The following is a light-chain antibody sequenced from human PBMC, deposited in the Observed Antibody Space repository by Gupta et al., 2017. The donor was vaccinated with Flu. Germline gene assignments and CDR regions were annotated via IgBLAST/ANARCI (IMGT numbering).Light chain of an antibody. Sequence: QTARITCGESNIGSKGMYCYQQRPSQAPMLLWYGDRARPSGIPERFSCSNCGSTATLTSSRVEAGDEADYYCQLWNRSRDQKGFGGGTKLTGL. CDR1: NIGSKG. CDR3: QLWNRSRDQKG. CDR2: GDR. J-gene: IGLJ3*02. V-gene: IGLV3-21*02.